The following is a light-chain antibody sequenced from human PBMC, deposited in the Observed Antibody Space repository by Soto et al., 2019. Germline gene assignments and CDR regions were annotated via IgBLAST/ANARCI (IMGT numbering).Light chain of an antibody. CDR3: QHRYNWLIA. V-gene: IGKV3-11*01. J-gene: IGKJ5*01. CDR1: QSLSSD. Sequence: EIVLTQSPATLSLFPGEGATLSCSASQSLSSDSLAWYQQKPGQAPRLLIYDVSDRATGVPARFSGSGSGTDFTLTISSLEPEDFAVYYCQHRYNWLIAFGQGTRLEIK. CDR2: DVS.